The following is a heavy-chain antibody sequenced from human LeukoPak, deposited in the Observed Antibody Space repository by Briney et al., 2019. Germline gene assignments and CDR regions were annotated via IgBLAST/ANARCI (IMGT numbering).Heavy chain of an antibody. J-gene: IGHJ4*02. Sequence: PGGSLRLSCAASGFTFSRYETNWVRQAPGKGLEWVSYISSSGTTIFYVDSVKGGFTIARDNAKNSLFLLMNSLRAEDTAVYYCARDRQYYDFWSGYTFDYWGQGTLVTVSS. CDR3: ARDRQYYDFWSGYTFDY. CDR2: ISSSGTTI. V-gene: IGHV3-48*03. CDR1: GFTFSRYE. D-gene: IGHD3-3*01.